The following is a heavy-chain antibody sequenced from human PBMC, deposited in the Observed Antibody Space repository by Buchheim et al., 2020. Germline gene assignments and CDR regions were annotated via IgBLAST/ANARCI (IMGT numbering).Heavy chain of an antibody. J-gene: IGHJ4*02. CDR2: IYQSGTT. V-gene: IGHV4-4*02. D-gene: IGHD6-13*01. Sequence: QVQLQESGPGLVKPSGTLSLTCSVSGASISSRNWWTWVRQSPGKGLEWIGEIYQSGTTNYNPSLKRRVTISMDKSKNQFSFKVNSVTAADTAVFYCAKTGAQGYLEYWGQG. CDR3: AKTGAQGYLEY. CDR1: GASISSRNW.